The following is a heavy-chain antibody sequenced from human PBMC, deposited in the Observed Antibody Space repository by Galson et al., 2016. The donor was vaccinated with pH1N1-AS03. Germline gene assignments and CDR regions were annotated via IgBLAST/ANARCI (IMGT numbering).Heavy chain of an antibody. J-gene: IGHJ4*02. CDR3: ARVYYYGSAGSYSLDY. CDR1: GFTFGGYW. Sequence: SLRLSCAASGFTFGGYWMHWVRQGPGKGLEWVSHIHTDGSRTTYADSVKGRFTISRDNAKNTLYLQMSSLRAEDTAVYYCARVYYYGSAGSYSLDYWGQGTLVTASS. CDR2: IHTDGSRT. V-gene: IGHV3-74*01. D-gene: IGHD3-10*01.